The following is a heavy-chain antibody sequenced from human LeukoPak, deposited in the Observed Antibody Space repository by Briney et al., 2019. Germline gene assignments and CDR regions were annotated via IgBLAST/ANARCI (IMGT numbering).Heavy chain of an antibody. J-gene: IGHJ5*02. CDR1: GYTSIGYY. CDR3: AFPGEP. D-gene: IGHD3-10*01. V-gene: IGHV1-2*06. CDR2: INPNSEGT. Sequence: ASVKVSCKASGYTSIGYYMHWVRQAPGQGLEWVGRINPNSEGTNYAQKFQGRVTMTRDTSISTAYMELSRLRSEDTAVYYCAFPGEPWGQGTLVTASS.